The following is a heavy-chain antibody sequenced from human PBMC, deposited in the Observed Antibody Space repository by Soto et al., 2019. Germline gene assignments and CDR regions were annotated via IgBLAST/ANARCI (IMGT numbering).Heavy chain of an antibody. D-gene: IGHD3-9*01. CDR1: GFTFSNYW. CDR3: VRGTHDWYGIDY. Sequence: EVQLVESGGGLVQPGGSLRLSCAASGFTFSNYWMHWVRLPPGKGLLWVSRINIGGSAANYAGSVEGRFTVSRDDAKNTVYLQMNSLRDDDTAVYYCVRGTHDWYGIDYWGQGAPVTVSS. CDR2: INIGGSAA. J-gene: IGHJ4*02. V-gene: IGHV3-74*01.